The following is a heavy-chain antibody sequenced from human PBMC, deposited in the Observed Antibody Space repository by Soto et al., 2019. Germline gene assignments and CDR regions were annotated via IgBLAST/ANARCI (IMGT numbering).Heavy chain of an antibody. D-gene: IGHD6-13*01. Sequence: EVHLVESGGGLVQPGGSLRLSCAASGFTFSSYYMHWVRQAPGKGLVWVSRINSAGSRTAYADSVKGRFTISRDNAKNTLYLQMNNLRDEDTAVYYCAASIAAGGGGWGQGTLVTVSS. CDR1: GFTFSSYY. CDR3: AASIAAGGGG. V-gene: IGHV3-74*01. CDR2: INSAGSRT. J-gene: IGHJ4*02.